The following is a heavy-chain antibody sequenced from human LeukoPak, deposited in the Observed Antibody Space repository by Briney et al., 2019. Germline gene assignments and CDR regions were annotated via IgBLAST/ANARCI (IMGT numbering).Heavy chain of an antibody. J-gene: IGHJ6*02. V-gene: IGHV3-48*01. CDR1: GFTFSSYS. Sequence: PGGSLRLPCAASGFTFSSYSMNWVRQAPGKGLEWVSYISSGGSTIYYADSVKGRFTISRDNAKNSLYVQMNSLRAEDTAVYYCARDDTGTDHNYYGMDVWGQGTTVTVSS. D-gene: IGHD1/OR15-1a*01. CDR2: ISSGGSTI. CDR3: ARDDTGTDHNYYGMDV.